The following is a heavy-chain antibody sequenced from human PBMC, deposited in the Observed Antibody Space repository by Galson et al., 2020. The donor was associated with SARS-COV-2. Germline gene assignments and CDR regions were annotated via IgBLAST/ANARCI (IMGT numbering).Heavy chain of an antibody. J-gene: IGHJ3*01. CDR2: ITPNSGGT. D-gene: IGHD3-9*01. CDR3: ATLTGGSVDV. V-gene: IGHV1-2*02. CDR1: GYTFTVYF. Sequence: ASVKVSCKASGYTFTVYFLHWVRQAPGQGLEWMGWITPNSGGTNSAQKFQDRITLTRDTSISTAYMELSRLRSDDTAVYYCATLTGGSVDVWGQGTMVTVSS.